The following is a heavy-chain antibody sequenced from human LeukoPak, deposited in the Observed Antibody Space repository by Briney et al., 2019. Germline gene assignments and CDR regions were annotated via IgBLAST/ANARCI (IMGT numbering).Heavy chain of an antibody. CDR3: GRGRSSWYHWFDP. CDR2: INHSGST. D-gene: IGHD6-13*01. V-gene: IGHV4-34*01. CDR1: GGSFSSYY. J-gene: IGHJ5*02. Sequence: PSETLSLTCAVYGGSFSSYYWSWIRQPPGKGLEWIGEINHSGSTNYNPSLKTRVTISVDTSKNQFSLKLSSVTAADTAVYYCGRGRSSWYHWFDPWGQGTLVTVSS.